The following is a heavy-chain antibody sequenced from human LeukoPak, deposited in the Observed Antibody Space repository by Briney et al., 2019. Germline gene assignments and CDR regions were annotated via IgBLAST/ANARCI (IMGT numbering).Heavy chain of an antibody. CDR3: AGRCIYDDYGRLDAFDV. D-gene: IGHD4-17*01. CDR1: GFTFSTYE. Sequence: GGSLRLSCAASGFTFSTYEMNWVRQAPGKGLEWVSYISGSGNTIYYAGSVKGRFTISRDNAKNSLYLQMNSLRAEDMAVYYCAGRCIYDDYGRLDAFDVWGQGTMVTVSS. CDR2: ISGSGNTI. J-gene: IGHJ3*01. V-gene: IGHV3-48*03.